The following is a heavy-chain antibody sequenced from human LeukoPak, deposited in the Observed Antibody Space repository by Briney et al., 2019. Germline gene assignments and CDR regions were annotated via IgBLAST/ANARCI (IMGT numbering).Heavy chain of an antibody. CDR3: ARAPGSAYSSYYFDF. D-gene: IGHD3-22*01. V-gene: IGHV4-59*01. CDR2: IYYSGGT. CDR1: GGSISSYY. J-gene: IGHJ4*02. Sequence: SETLSLTCTVSGGSISSYYWSWIRQPPGKGLEWIRYIYYSGGTNYNPSLKSRVTISVDSSMNQFSLKLRSVTAADTAVYYCARAPGSAYSSYYFDFWGQGTLVTVSS.